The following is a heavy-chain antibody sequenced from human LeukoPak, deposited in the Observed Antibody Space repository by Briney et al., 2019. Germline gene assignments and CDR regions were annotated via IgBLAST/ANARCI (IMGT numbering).Heavy chain of an antibody. Sequence: SETLSLTCTVSGGSISSYYWSWIRQPPGKGLEWIGYIYYSGSTNYNPSLKSRVTISVDTSKNQFSLKLSSVTAADTAVYYCARSIMVRGVSYFDYWGQGTLVTVSS. CDR2: IYYSGST. J-gene: IGHJ4*02. CDR1: GGSISSYY. V-gene: IGHV4-59*01. D-gene: IGHD3-10*01. CDR3: ARSIMVRGVSYFDY.